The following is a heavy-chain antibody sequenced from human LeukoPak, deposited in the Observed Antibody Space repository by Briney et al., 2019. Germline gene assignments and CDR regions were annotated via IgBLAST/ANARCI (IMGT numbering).Heavy chain of an antibody. D-gene: IGHD3-22*01. CDR1: GGSINSGGYY. CDR2: IYYSGNA. Sequence: PSETLSLACTVPGGSINSGGYYWSWIRQHPGKGLEWIGYIYYSGNAYYNPSLKSRVTISVDTSKNQFSLKLSSVTAADTAVYYCARAGYDSSGYSTYYFDYWGQGTLVTVSS. V-gene: IGHV4-31*03. CDR3: ARAGYDSSGYSTYYFDY. J-gene: IGHJ4*02.